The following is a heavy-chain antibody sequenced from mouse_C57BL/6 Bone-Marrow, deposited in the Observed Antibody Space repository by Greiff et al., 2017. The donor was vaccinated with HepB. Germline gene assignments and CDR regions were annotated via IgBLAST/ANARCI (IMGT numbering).Heavy chain of an antibody. CDR1: GFSLTSYG. V-gene: IGHV2-2*01. Sequence: VNVVESGPGLVQPSQSLSITCTVSGFSLTSYGVHWVRQSPGKGLEWLGVIWSGGSTDYNAAFISRLSISKDNSKSQVFFKMNSLQADDTAIYYCARKSPLLPHYAMDYWGQGTSVTVSS. J-gene: IGHJ4*01. CDR3: ARKSPLLPHYAMDY. D-gene: IGHD1-1*01. CDR2: IWSGGST.